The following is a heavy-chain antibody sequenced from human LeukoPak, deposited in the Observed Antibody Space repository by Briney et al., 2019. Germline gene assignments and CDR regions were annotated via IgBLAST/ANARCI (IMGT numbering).Heavy chain of an antibody. Sequence: GGSLRLSCAASGFTFSSYSMNWVRRAPGKGLEWVSAISGSGSYIYYGDSVKGRFPTSRENAKDSLYLQMKSLRAEDTAVYSCARDYEIYWGQGTLVTVSS. J-gene: IGHJ4*02. CDR3: ARDYEIY. CDR2: ISGSGSYI. V-gene: IGHV3-21*01. D-gene: IGHD5-12*01. CDR1: GFTFSSYS.